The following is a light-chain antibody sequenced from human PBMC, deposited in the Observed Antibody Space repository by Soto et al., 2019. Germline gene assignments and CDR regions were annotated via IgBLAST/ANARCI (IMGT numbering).Light chain of an antibody. CDR2: GAS. J-gene: IGKJ1*01. Sequence: EIVLTQSPGTLSLSPGERATLSCRASQSVSSSYLAWYQQKPGQAPRLLIYGASSRATGIPDRFSGSGSGIDFTLTISRLDPEDFAVYYCQHQRTFGQGTKVEIK. CDR3: QHQRT. CDR1: QSVSSSY. V-gene: IGKV3-20*01.